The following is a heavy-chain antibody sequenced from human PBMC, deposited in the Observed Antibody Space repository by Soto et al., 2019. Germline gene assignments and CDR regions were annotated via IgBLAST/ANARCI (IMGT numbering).Heavy chain of an antibody. Sequence: ASVKVSCKPSGYTFANYGISWVRQAPGQGLEWMGWISSDDGNTKYAQKFQGRVTMTTDSSTSTAYMELRSLRSDDTAVYYCARAARSLERLQSPYYFELWGQGTLVTVSS. CDR2: ISSDDGNT. J-gene: IGHJ4*02. V-gene: IGHV1-18*01. CDR3: ARAARSLERLQSPYYFEL. CDR1: GYTFANYG. D-gene: IGHD3-3*01.